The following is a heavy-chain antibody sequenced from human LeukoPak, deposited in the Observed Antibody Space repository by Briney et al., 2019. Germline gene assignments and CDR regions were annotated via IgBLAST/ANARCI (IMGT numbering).Heavy chain of an antibody. D-gene: IGHD3-10*01. Sequence: SVKVSCKASGGTFSSYAISWVRQAPGQGLEWMGGIIPIFGTANYAQKFQGRVTITADESTSTAYLELSSLRCEDTAVYYCARDPGWGGPDYYGSGSYGGFVGYWGQGTLVTVSS. V-gene: IGHV1-69*01. CDR1: GGTFSSYA. J-gene: IGHJ4*02. CDR2: IIPIFGTA. CDR3: ARDPGWGGPDYYGSGSYGGFVGY.